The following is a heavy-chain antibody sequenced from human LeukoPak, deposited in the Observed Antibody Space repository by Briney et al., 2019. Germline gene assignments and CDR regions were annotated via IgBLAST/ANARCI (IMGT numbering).Heavy chain of an antibody. CDR2: IIPIFGTA. Sequence: SVRVSCKASGGTFSSYAISWVRQAPGQGLEWMGGIIPIFGTANYAQKFQGRVTITADESTSTAYMELSSLRSEDTAVYYCARGPPPYSSYLFRWFDPWGQGTLVTVSS. CDR3: ARGPPPYSSYLFRWFDP. D-gene: IGHD4-11*01. J-gene: IGHJ5*02. CDR1: GGTFSSYA. V-gene: IGHV1-69*01.